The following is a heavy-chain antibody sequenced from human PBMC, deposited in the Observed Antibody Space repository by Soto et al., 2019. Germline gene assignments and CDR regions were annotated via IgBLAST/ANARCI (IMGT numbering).Heavy chain of an antibody. J-gene: IGHJ4*02. V-gene: IGHV4-61*08. D-gene: IGHD6-19*01. CDR2: ILSGGGT. Sequence: PSETLSLTCSVSGGSVSSDAYYWSWIRQPPGKTLEWIGFILSGGGTSTNPSLRSRLSISVDTSRNQFSLRLTSVTASDTGVYFCAKGFSSGWYVDSWGRGTLVTAPQ. CDR3: AKGFSSGWYVDS. CDR1: GGSVSSDAYY.